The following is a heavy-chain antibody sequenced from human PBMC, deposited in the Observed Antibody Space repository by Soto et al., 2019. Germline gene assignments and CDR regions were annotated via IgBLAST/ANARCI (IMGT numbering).Heavy chain of an antibody. CDR2: ISGYNGNT. V-gene: IGHV1-18*01. J-gene: IGHJ6*02. CDR1: GYTFTNYG. Sequence: QVQLVQSGAEVKKPGASVKVSCKASGYTFTNYGFSWVRQAPGQGLEWMGWISGYNGNTKYVEKCQGRVTMTADTSTSTAHMELRSLRSDATAVYYCAREGPAPYYYYGMDVWGQGTAVTVSS. CDR3: AREGPAPYYYYGMDV.